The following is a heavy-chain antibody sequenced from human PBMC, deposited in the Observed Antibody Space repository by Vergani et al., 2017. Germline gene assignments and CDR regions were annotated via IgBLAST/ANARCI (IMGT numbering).Heavy chain of an antibody. Sequence: VLLQEPGPGLVKPSETLSLTCSVSGDSMNTYYWTWIRQPPGKGLEWIGYIYDSGDTKYNPSLKSRVTMSLDTSKNQFSLNLYSVTAADTAVYYCARGQPVVVIKPDLNWFDPWGQGTLVTVSS. CDR2: IYDSGDT. J-gene: IGHJ5*02. CDR3: ARGQPVVVIKPDLNWFDP. V-gene: IGHV4-59*01. D-gene: IGHD3-22*01. CDR1: GDSMNTYY.